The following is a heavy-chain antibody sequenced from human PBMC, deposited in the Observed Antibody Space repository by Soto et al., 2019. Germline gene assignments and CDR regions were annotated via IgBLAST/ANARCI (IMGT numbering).Heavy chain of an antibody. CDR2: IYYSGST. CDR3: ANRIAAAPGYTYYYYGMDV. Sequence: PSETLSLTCTVSGGSISSSSYYWGWIRQPPGKGLEWIGSIYYSGSTYYNPSLKSRVTISVDTSKNQFSLKLSSVTAADTAVYYCANRIAAAPGYTYYYYGMDVWGQGTTVTVSS. J-gene: IGHJ6*02. V-gene: IGHV4-39*01. CDR1: GGSISSSSYY. D-gene: IGHD6-13*01.